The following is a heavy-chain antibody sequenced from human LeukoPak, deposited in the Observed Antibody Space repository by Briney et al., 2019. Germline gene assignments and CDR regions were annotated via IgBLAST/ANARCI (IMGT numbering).Heavy chain of an antibody. CDR3: ARDFGDERVFDY. V-gene: IGHV3-21*01. J-gene: IGHJ4*02. D-gene: IGHD3-3*01. Sequence: GGSLRLSCVASGFTFSSYSMNWVRQAPGKGLEWVSSISSSSSYIYYADSVKGRFTISRDNAKNSLYLQMNSLRAEDTAVYYCARDFGDERVFDYWGQGTLVTVSS. CDR1: GFTFSSYS. CDR2: ISSSSSYI.